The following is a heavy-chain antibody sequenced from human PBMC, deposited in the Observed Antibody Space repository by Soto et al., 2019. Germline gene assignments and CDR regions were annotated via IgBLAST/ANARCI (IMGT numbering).Heavy chain of an antibody. CDR1: GGSISSYY. CDR2: IYYSGST. D-gene: IGHD4-17*01. J-gene: IGHJ6*03. CDR3: ARGYDYGDYTASPPYYYYYYMDV. Sequence: SETLSLTCTVSGGSISSYYWSWIRQPPGKGLEWIGYIYYSGSTNYNPSLKSRVTISVDTSKNQFSLKLSSVTAADTAVYYCARGYDYGDYTASPPYYYYYYMDVWGKGTTVTVSS. V-gene: IGHV4-59*01.